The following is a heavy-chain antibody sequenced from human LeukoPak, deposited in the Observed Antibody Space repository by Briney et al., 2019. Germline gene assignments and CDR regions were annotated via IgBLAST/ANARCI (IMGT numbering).Heavy chain of an antibody. V-gene: IGHV1-69*13. J-gene: IGHJ3*02. Sequence: ASVKVSCKASGYTFTNYGITCVRQAPGQGLEWMGGIIPIFGTANYAQKFQGRVTITADESTSTAYMELSSLRSEDTAVYYCARAGDDYGADAFDIWGQGTMVTVSS. CDR1: GYTFTNYG. D-gene: IGHD4-17*01. CDR3: ARAGDDYGADAFDI. CDR2: IIPIFGTA.